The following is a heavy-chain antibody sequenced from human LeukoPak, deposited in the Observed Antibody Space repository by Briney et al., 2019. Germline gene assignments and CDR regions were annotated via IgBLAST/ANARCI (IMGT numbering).Heavy chain of an antibody. D-gene: IGHD2-15*01. CDR3: ARRYSSGGSCYPYFDY. CDR1: GYTFTGYY. CDR2: INPNSGGT. Sequence: GASVKVSCKASGYTFTGYYMHWVRQAPGQGLEWMGWINPNSGGTNYAQKFQGWVTMTRDTSISTAYMELSRLRSDDTAVYYCARRYSSGGSCYPYFDYWGQGTLVTVSS. V-gene: IGHV1-2*04. J-gene: IGHJ4*02.